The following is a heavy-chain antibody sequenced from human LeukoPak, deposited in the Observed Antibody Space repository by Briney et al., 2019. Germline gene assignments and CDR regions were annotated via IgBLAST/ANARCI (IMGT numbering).Heavy chain of an antibody. CDR2: IYHSGGT. CDR3: AREQVVRMMYAIGLGP. Sequence: KSSETLSLTCTVSGYSISSGYSWGWIRQPPGKGLEWIGSIYHSGGTYYKPSLKSRVTISVDTSKNQFSLRLSSVTAADTAVYYCAREQVVRMMYAIGLGPWGQGTLVTVSS. CDR1: GYSISSGYS. D-gene: IGHD2-8*01. V-gene: IGHV4-38-2*02. J-gene: IGHJ1*01.